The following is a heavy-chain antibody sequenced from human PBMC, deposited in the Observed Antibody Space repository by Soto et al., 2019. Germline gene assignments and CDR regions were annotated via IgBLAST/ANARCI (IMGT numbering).Heavy chain of an antibody. J-gene: IGHJ4*02. CDR1: GWSFSGYY. CDR2: INHSGST. CDR3: ARGIGRGWLATPGY. D-gene: IGHD5-12*01. V-gene: IGHV4-34*01. Sequence: QVQLQPWGAGLLKPSATLSLTCAVYGWSFSGYYWSWLRQPPGKGLEWSGEINHSGSTNYNPSLKSRVTIAVDTSKNQFSLKLSSVTAADTAVYYCARGIGRGWLATPGYWGQGTLVTVSS.